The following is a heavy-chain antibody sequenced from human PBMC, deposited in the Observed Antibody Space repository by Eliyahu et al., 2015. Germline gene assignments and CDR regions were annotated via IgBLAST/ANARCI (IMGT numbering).Heavy chain of an antibody. J-gene: IGHJ3*02. CDR3: AKDQGSGWYGWSAFDI. CDR2: ISGSGGST. CDR1: GFTFXSYA. D-gene: IGHD6-19*01. Sequence: EVQLVESGGGLVQPGGSLRLSCAASGFTFXSYAMSWVRQAPGKGLEWVSAISGSGGSTYYADSVKGRFTISRDNSKNTLYLQMNSLRAEDTAVYYCAKDQGSGWYGWSAFDIWGQGTMVTVSS. V-gene: IGHV3-23*04.